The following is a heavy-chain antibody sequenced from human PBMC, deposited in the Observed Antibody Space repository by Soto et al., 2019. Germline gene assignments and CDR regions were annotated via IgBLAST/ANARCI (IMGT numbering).Heavy chain of an antibody. D-gene: IGHD1-26*01. J-gene: IGHJ6*02. Sequence: QVQLVESGGGVVQPGRSLRLSCAASGFTFSSYAMHWVRQAPGKGLEWVAVISYDGSNKYYADSVKGRFTISRDNSKNTLYLQMNSLGAEDTAVYYCARTPRGQWELPYYYYGMDVWGHGTTVTVSS. V-gene: IGHV3-30-3*01. CDR2: ISYDGSNK. CDR3: ARTPRGQWELPYYYYGMDV. CDR1: GFTFSSYA.